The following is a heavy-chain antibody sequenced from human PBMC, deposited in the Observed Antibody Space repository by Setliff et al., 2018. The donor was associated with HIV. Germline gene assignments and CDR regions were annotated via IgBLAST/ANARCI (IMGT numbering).Heavy chain of an antibody. D-gene: IGHD2-8*01. CDR2: IWTSGST. Sequence: SETLSLTCTVSGGSISSGSYYWSWIRQPAGKGLEWIGRIWTSGSTNYNPSLKSRVTISVDTSKNQFSLKLSSVTAADTAVYYCAKFYCPHGVCYGFDIWGQGILVTVSS. CDR1: GGSISSGSYY. V-gene: IGHV4-61*02. J-gene: IGHJ4*02. CDR3: AKFYCPHGVCYGFDI.